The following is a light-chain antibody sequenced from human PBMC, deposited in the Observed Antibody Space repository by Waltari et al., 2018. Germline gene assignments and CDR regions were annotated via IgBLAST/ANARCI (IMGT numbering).Light chain of an antibody. CDR2: GAS. V-gene: IGKV3-20*01. CDR1: QSISSNY. J-gene: IGKJ2*01. Sequence: EILLTQSPGTLSLSPGERATLSCRASQSISSNYLAWYQQKPGQAPRLLVYGASSRATGIPDRFSGSGYDTDFTLTFSRLESEDFGVYYCQQYGSSPLTFGQGTKVEIK. CDR3: QQYGSSPLT.